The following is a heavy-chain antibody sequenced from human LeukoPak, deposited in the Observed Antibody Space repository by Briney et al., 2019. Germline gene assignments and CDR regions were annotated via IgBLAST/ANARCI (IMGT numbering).Heavy chain of an antibody. CDR1: GFTVSSNY. J-gene: IGHJ4*02. D-gene: IGHD3-22*01. CDR2: IYSGGST. Sequence: GGSLRLSCAASGFTVSSNYMSWVRKAPGKGLEWVSVIYSGGSTYYADSVKGRFTISRDNSKNTLYLQMNSLRAEDTAVYYCARDHYDSSGFRAFDYWGQGTLVTVSS. V-gene: IGHV3-53*01. CDR3: ARDHYDSSGFRAFDY.